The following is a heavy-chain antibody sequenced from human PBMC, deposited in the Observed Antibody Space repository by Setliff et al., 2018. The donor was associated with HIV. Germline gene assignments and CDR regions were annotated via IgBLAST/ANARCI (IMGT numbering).Heavy chain of an antibody. CDR3: VRYIGAAAGYIDH. J-gene: IGHJ4*02. Sequence: GESLKISCHLSGYSFVDFWIGWVRQMPGKGLEWVGFIYPGDSDSRYSPSFRGQVTISADKSTTTAYLDWASLKASDTATYYCVRYIGAAAGYIDHWGQGALVTVSS. V-gene: IGHV5-51*01. CDR1: GYSFVDFW. D-gene: IGHD6-25*01. CDR2: IYPGDSDS.